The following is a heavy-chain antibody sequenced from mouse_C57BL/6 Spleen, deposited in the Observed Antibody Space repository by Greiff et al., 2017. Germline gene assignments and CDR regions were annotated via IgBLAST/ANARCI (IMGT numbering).Heavy chain of an antibody. Sequence: EVQLVESGGGLVKPGGSLKLSCAASGFTFSSYAMSWVRQTPENRLEWVATISAGGSYTYYPDNVKGRFTISRDNAKNNLYLQMSHMKSEDTAMYYCARGVNCDYWGQGTTLTVSS. V-gene: IGHV5-4*01. CDR1: GFTFSSYA. CDR2: ISAGGSYT. J-gene: IGHJ2*01. D-gene: IGHD2-13*01. CDR3: ARGVNCDY.